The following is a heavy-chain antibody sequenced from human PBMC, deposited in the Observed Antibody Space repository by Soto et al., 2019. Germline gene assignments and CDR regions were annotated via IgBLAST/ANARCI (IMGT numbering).Heavy chain of an antibody. CDR2: IYYSGST. V-gene: IGHV4-39*02. CDR3: APDYGDYYFHC. J-gene: IGHJ4*02. CDR1: GGSISSSTYY. D-gene: IGHD4-17*01. Sequence: QLQLQESGPGLVKPSETLSLTCTVSGGSISSSTYYWAWISQPPGKGLEWIGYIYYSGSTYYNPSLTTRPTITVDTSRNHLSLKLRSVTAADTAVYYCAPDYGDYYFHCWGQGTLMTVSS.